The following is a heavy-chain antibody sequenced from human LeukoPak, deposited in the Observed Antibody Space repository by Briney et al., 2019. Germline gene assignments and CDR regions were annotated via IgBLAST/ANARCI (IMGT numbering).Heavy chain of an antibody. CDR3: ARNLIWGVYYFDY. CDR1: RGSFSSRPYY. J-gene: IGHJ4*02. Sequence: SETLSLTCTVSRGSFSSRPYYWSWIRQPAGKGLEWIGRIYTSGDTDYNPSLKSRVTISVDTSKNQFSLKLSSVTAADTAVYYCARNLIWGVYYFDYWGQGTLVTVSS. CDR2: IYTSGDT. D-gene: IGHD3-16*01. V-gene: IGHV4-61*02.